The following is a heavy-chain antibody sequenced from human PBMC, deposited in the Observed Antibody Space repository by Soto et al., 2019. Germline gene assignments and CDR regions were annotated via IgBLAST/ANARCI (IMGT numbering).Heavy chain of an antibody. D-gene: IGHD3-10*02. V-gene: IGHV1-69*01. CDR3: AINEGRDVSTFAY. J-gene: IGHJ4*02. CDR1: GGIFTRYD. Sequence: QVQLVQSGAEVKTPGSSVKVSCKASGGIFTRYDIRWVRQAPGQGLEWMGAIIPIFGTANYAQKFQGRVTITADATTSTACMELSSLRSEDTAMYYCAINEGRDVSTFAYWGQGTLVTVSS. CDR2: IIPIFGTA.